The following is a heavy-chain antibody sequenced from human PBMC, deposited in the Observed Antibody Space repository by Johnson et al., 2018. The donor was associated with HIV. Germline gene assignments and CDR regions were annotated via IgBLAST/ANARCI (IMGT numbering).Heavy chain of an antibody. CDR3: AKDSGYDFWSGYYTDDAFDI. CDR1: GFTVSSNY. D-gene: IGHD3-3*01. CDR2: ISSSGSTI. Sequence: QVQLVESGGGLVQPGGSLRLSCAASGFTVSSNYMSWVRQAPGKGLEWVSYISSSGSTIYYADSVKGRFTISRDNSKNTLYLQMNSLRAEDTAVYYCAKDSGYDFWSGYYTDDAFDIWGQGTMVTVSS. J-gene: IGHJ3*02. V-gene: IGHV3-11*01.